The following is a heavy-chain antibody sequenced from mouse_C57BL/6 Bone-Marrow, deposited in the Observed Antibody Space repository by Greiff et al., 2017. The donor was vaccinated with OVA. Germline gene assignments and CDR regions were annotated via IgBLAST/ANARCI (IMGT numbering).Heavy chain of an antibody. V-gene: IGHV1-82*01. Sequence: VQLQQSGPELVKPGASVKISCKASGYAFSSSWMNWVKQRPGKGLEWIGRIYPGDGDTNYNGKFKGKATLTADKSSSTAYMQRSSLTSEDSAVYFCARRNYYYGSGAMDYWGQGTSVTVSS. CDR1: GYAFSSSW. CDR2: IYPGDGDT. CDR3: ARRNYYYGSGAMDY. J-gene: IGHJ4*01. D-gene: IGHD1-1*01.